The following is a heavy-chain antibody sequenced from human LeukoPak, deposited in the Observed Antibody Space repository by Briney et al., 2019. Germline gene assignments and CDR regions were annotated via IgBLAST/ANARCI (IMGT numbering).Heavy chain of an antibody. Sequence: PSETLSLTCAVSGGSISSHNWWTWVHQPPGKGLEWIGEIYHSGSTNYIPSLKSRVTISVDKSKNQFSLKLSSVTAADTAVYYCARANDYGDPMPRYMDVWGKGTTVTVSS. D-gene: IGHD4-17*01. CDR2: IYHSGST. CDR3: ARANDYGDPMPRYMDV. J-gene: IGHJ6*03. CDR1: GGSISSHNW. V-gene: IGHV4-4*02.